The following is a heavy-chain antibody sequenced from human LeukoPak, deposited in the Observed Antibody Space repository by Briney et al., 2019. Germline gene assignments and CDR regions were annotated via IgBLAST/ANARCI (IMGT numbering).Heavy chain of an antibody. J-gene: IGHJ3*02. CDR3: AKGRWGLTINNFDI. CDR2: INTDGSST. D-gene: IGHD3-9*01. V-gene: IGHV3-74*01. CDR1: GLIFSSYW. Sequence: GRSLRLSCAASGLIFSSYWMQWVRHAPGKGLAWVSRINTDGSSTSYADSVKGRFTISRDNAKNTLYLQMNSLRGEDTAVYYCAKGRWGLTINNFDIWGQGTMVTVSS.